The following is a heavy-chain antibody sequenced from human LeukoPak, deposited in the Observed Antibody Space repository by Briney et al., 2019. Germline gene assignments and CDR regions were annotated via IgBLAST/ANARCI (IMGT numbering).Heavy chain of an antibody. J-gene: IGHJ4*02. V-gene: IGHV4-30-4*01. D-gene: IGHD1-26*01. CDR1: GGSISSGDYY. CDR2: IYYSGST. CDR3: ARSDVGATAFDY. Sequence: PSETLSLTCTVSGGSISSGDYYWSWIRQPPGKGLEWIGYIYYSGSTYYNPSLKSRVTISVDTSKNQFSLKLSSVTAADTAVYYCARSDVGATAFDYWGQGTPVTVSS.